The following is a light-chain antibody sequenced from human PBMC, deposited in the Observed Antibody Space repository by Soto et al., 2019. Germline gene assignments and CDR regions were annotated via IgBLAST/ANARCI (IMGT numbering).Light chain of an antibody. Sequence: DIQMTQSPSSLSASVGDRVTITCRASQVIGNYLAWYQQKPGKVPKLLIYGAYTLQSGVPSRFSGSGSGTEFTLTINSLQPEDVATYYCQKYDSAPWTFGQGTKVDIK. V-gene: IGKV1-27*01. J-gene: IGKJ1*01. CDR1: QVIGNY. CDR3: QKYDSAPWT. CDR2: GAY.